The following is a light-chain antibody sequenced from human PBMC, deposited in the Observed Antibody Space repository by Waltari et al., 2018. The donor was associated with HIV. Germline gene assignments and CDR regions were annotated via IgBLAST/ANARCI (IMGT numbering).Light chain of an antibody. CDR1: SSDVGDYNY. CDR3: SSYTSSSTRV. V-gene: IGLV2-14*01. J-gene: IGLJ1*01. Sequence: QSALTQPASVSGSPGQSITISCTGTSSDVGDYNYVSWYQQHPGKAPKPIIYDVSKRPSGVSNRVSGSKAGNTASLTISGLQTEDEADYYCSSYTSSSTRVFGTGTKVTVL. CDR2: DVS.